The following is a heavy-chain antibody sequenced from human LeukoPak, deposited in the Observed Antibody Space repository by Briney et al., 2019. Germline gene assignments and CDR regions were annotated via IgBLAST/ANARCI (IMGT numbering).Heavy chain of an antibody. Sequence: PSETLSLTCTVSGGSISTYYWSWIRQPPGKGLEWIGYIYYTGSTSYNPSLKSRVSMSLDASKNQFSLELNSVTPADTAVYYCARGGNYWPQWWFDPWGRGTLVSVSS. J-gene: IGHJ5*02. CDR2: IYYTGST. CDR1: GGSISTYY. V-gene: IGHV4-59*01. D-gene: IGHD1-26*01. CDR3: ARGGNYWPQWWFDP.